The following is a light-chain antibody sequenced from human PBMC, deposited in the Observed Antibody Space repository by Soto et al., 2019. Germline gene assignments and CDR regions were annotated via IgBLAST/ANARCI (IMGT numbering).Light chain of an antibody. CDR2: EVS. CDR3: MQSTQLPPT. CDR1: QSLLHITGETF. J-gene: IGKJ5*01. Sequence: VMTQTPLSLSVAPVQPASISCKSSQSLLHITGETFLFWYLQKPGQSPQLLIYEVSTRVSGVPDRFSGSGSGTDFTLEISRVETDDVGIYYCMQSTQLPPTFGHGTRLEI. V-gene: IGKV2D-29*02.